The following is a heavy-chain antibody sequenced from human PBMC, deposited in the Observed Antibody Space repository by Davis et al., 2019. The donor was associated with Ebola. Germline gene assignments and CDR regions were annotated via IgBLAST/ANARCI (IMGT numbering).Heavy chain of an antibody. V-gene: IGHV3-49*04. CDR3: ARESGGGIDY. J-gene: IGHJ4*02. Sequence: GESLKISCTASGFNFGKYALTWVRQTPRKGLEWVGFIRNKAYGGTTEYAASVKGRFTISRDDSGNIAYLQMNSLKIEDTAVYYCARESGGGIDYWGQGTLVTVSS. D-gene: IGHD1-26*01. CDR1: GFNFGKYA. CDR2: IRNKAYGGTT.